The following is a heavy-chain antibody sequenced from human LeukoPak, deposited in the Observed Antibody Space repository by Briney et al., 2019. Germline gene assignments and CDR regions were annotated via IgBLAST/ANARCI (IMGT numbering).Heavy chain of an antibody. D-gene: IGHD2-21*02. V-gene: IGHV4-34*01. Sequence: SETLSLTCAVYGGSFSGYYWSWIRQPPGKGLEWIGEINHSGSTNYNPSLKSRVTISVDTSKNQFSLKLGSVTAADTAVYYCARGLEVTAIGPGAFDIWGQGTMVTVSS. CDR3: ARGLEVTAIGPGAFDI. CDR1: GGSFSGYY. J-gene: IGHJ3*02. CDR2: INHSGST.